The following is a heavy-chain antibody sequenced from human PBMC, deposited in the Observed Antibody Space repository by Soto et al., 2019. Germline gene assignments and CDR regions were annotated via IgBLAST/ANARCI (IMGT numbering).Heavy chain of an antibody. CDR1: GFTFSSYG. CDR2: ISYDGSNK. D-gene: IGHD5-12*01. CDR3: AKDFGYSGYDSYGMDV. V-gene: IGHV3-30*18. J-gene: IGHJ6*02. Sequence: PVGSLRLSCAASGFTFSSYGMHWVRQAPGKGLEWVAVISYDGSNKYYADSVKGRFTISRDNSKNTLYLQMNSLRAEDTAVYYCAKDFGYSGYDSYGMDVWGQGTTVTVS.